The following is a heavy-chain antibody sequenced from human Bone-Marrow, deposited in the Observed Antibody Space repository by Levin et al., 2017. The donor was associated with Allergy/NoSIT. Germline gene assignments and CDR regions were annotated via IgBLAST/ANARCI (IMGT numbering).Heavy chain of an antibody. CDR3: SRRAIRNFIDSFEN. Sequence: ASVKVSCRGSGYDFTTYHIAWVRQMPGKGLEWMGLIHPRDSKTDYSPSFQGQVTISSDKSINTAYLQWSSLQASETAMYYCSRRAIRNFIDSFENWGQGSMVTVSS. CDR2: IHPRDSKT. D-gene: IGHD5-24*01. J-gene: IGHJ3*02. CDR1: GYDFTTYH. V-gene: IGHV5-51*01.